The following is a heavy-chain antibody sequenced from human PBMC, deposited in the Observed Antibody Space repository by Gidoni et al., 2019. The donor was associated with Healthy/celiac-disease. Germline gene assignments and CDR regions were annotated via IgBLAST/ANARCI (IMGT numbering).Heavy chain of an antibody. D-gene: IGHD1-7*01. J-gene: IGHJ4*02. Sequence: LQLQESGPGLVKPSATLSLPCTVSGGSISSSSYYWGWIRQPPGKGLEWIGSIYYSGSTYYNPSLKSRVTISVDTSKNQFSLKLSSVTAADTAVYYCAREEVSNYVNYWGQGTLVTVSS. V-gene: IGHV4-39*02. CDR3: AREEVSNYVNY. CDR2: IYYSGST. CDR1: GGSISSSSYY.